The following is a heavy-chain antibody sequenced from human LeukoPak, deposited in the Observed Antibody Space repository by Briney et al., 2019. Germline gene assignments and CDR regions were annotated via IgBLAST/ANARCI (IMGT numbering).Heavy chain of an antibody. Sequence: SETLSLTCAVYGGSFSGYYWSWIRQPPGKGLEWIGEINHSGSTNYNPSLKSRVTISVDTSKNQFSLKLSSVTAADTAVYYCARGIPTLLRSSSWILGNRGPGQRFDYWGQGTLVTVSS. J-gene: IGHJ4*02. V-gene: IGHV4-34*01. CDR3: ARGIPTLLRSSSWILGNRGPGQRFDY. CDR1: GGSFSGYY. D-gene: IGHD6-13*01. CDR2: INHSGST.